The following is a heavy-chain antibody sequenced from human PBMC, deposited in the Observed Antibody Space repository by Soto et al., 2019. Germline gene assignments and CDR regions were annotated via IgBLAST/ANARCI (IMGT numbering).Heavy chain of an antibody. J-gene: IGHJ6*02. CDR2: MYYTGST. V-gene: IGHV4-59*08. D-gene: IGHD3-10*01. CDR1: VGTISNYY. Sequence: PSETMSLTCTVSVGTISNYYWSWIRQPPGKGLEWIGYMYYTGSTNYNPSLKSRVTISVDTSKTQFSLKLTSVTATDTAVYYCASGRVLTSYGMDVWGQGATVTVSS. CDR3: ASGRVLTSYGMDV.